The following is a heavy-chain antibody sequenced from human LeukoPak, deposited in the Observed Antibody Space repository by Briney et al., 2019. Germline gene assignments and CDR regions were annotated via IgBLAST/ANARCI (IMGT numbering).Heavy chain of an antibody. D-gene: IGHD3-10*01. CDR2: MNPNSGNT. V-gene: IGHV1-8*01. CDR1: GYTFTSCD. Sequence: ASVKVSCKASGYTFTSCDINWVRQATGQGLEWMGWMNPNSGNTGYAQRFQGRVTMTRNTSISTAYMELSSLGSEDTAVYYCARTLWFGELSNFQHWGQGTLVTVSS. J-gene: IGHJ1*01. CDR3: ARTLWFGELSNFQH.